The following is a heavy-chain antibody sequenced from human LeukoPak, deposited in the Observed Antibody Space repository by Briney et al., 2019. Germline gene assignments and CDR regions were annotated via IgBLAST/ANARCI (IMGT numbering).Heavy chain of an antibody. V-gene: IGHV4-4*02. CDR1: GGSISSSNW. Sequence: SETLSLTCAVSGGSISSSNWWSWVRQPPGKGLEWIGEIYHSGNTNYNVSLESRVTISVDKSKNQFSLKLSSVTAADTAVYYCARYYYGSGRAYGKDVWGQGTTVTVSS. CDR3: ARYYYGSGRAYGKDV. D-gene: IGHD3-10*01. CDR2: IYHSGNT. J-gene: IGHJ6*02.